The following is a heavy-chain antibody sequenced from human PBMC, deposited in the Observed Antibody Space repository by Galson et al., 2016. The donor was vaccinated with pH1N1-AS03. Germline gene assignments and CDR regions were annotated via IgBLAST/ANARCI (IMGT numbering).Heavy chain of an antibody. Sequence: PALVKPTQTLTLTCAFSGFSLATSGVGVGWIRQPPGKALEWLALIYWDDDKPYNPSLKSRLTVTKDTSKNLVVLTLTDMDPVDTATYFCTRSRYYNTSLYYFDYWGQGTLVTVSS. V-gene: IGHV2-5*02. CDR3: TRSRYYNTSLYYFDY. D-gene: IGHD2/OR15-2a*01. J-gene: IGHJ4*02. CDR1: GFSLATSGVG. CDR2: IYWDDDK.